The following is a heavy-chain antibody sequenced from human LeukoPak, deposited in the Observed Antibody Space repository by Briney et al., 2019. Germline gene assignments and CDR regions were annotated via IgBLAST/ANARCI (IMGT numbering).Heavy chain of an antibody. CDR2: IFPSGGEI. CDR3: ATYRQVLLPFES. CDR1: GFTFSTFA. Sequence: GGSLRLSCAASGFTFSTFAMIWVRQPPGKGLEWVSSIFPSGGEIHYADSVRGRFTLSRDNSKHTLSLQMNSLRAEDTAIYYCATYRQVLLPFESWGQGTLVTVSS. V-gene: IGHV3-23*01. J-gene: IGHJ4*02. D-gene: IGHD2-8*02.